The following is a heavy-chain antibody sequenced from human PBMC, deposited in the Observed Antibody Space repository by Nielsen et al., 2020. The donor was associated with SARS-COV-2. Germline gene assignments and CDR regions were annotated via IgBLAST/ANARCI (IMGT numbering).Heavy chain of an antibody. D-gene: IGHD2-2*01. J-gene: IGHJ4*02. CDR1: GGTFSSNA. Sequence: SVKVSCKSSGGTFSSNALSWVRQAPGQGLEWVGGIIPIFGTSHYAQKFQGRVTITADESRSTAYMELSSLRSEYTAVYYCASVGNCSSTSCYEDYWGQGALVTVSS. CDR3: ASVGNCSSTSCYEDY. CDR2: IIPIFGTS. V-gene: IGHV1-69*13.